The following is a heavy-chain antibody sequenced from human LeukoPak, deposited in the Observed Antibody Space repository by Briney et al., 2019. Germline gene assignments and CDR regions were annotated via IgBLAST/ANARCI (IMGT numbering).Heavy chain of an antibody. CDR2: IWYDGSNK. J-gene: IGHJ3*02. CDR1: GFTFSSYA. Sequence: GGSLRLSCAASGFTFSSYAMHWVRQAPGKGLEWVAVIWYDGSNKYYADSVKGRFTISRDNSKNTLFLQMNSLGAEDTAVYYCARLASYGFDAFDIWGQGTMVTVSS. CDR3: ARLASYGFDAFDI. V-gene: IGHV3-33*08. D-gene: IGHD5-18*01.